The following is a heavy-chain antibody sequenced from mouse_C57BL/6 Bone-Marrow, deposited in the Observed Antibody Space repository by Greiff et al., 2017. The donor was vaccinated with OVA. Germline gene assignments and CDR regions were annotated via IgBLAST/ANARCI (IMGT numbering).Heavy chain of an antibody. CDR2: INPNNGGT. D-gene: IGHD2-2*01. CDR3: AREGAGYHWYFDV. J-gene: IGHJ1*03. V-gene: IGHV1-26*01. Sequence: VKQSHGKSLEWIGDINPNNGGTSYNQKFKGKATLTVDKSSSTAYMELRSLTSEDSAVYYCAREGAGYHWYFDVWGTGTTVTVSS.